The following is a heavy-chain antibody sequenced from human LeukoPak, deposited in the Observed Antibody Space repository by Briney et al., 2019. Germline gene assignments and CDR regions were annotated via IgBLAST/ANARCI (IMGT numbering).Heavy chain of an antibody. CDR1: GFTFRTFA. D-gene: IGHD2-2*02. CDR2: ISANGDRA. V-gene: IGHV3-23*01. Sequence: GGSLSLSCTASGFTFRTFAMSWVRQAPGKGLEWVSVISANGDRAYYAESVKGRFAISRDNSRNTLYLQMNSLRVEDTALYYCAFRLLRDCGNTRCYSPFDFWGQGTLVTVSS. CDR3: AFRLLRDCGNTRCYSPFDF. J-gene: IGHJ4*02.